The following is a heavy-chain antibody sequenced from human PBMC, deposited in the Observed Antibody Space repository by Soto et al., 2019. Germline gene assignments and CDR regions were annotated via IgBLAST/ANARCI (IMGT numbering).Heavy chain of an antibody. J-gene: IGHJ5*02. CDR3: ARGHKRDIVFGDWFDP. CDR1: GGSISSGGYY. Sequence: SETLSLTCTVSGGSISSGGYYWSWIRQHPGKGLEWIGYIYYSGSTYYNPSLKSRVTISVDTSKNQFSLKLSSVTAADTAVYYCARGHKRDIVFGDWFDPWGQGTLVTVSS. D-gene: IGHD2-15*01. V-gene: IGHV4-31*03. CDR2: IYYSGST.